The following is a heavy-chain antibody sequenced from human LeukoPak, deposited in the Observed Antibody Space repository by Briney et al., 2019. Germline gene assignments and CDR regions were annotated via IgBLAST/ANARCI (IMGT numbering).Heavy chain of an antibody. V-gene: IGHV5-51*01. J-gene: IGHJ4*02. Sequence: GESLKISCKGSGYSFTSYWIGWVRQMPGKGLEWMGIIYPGDSDTRYSPSFQVQVTISADKSISTAYLQWSSLKASDIAMYYCARSVGYHDSSGYPFDYWGQGTLVTVSS. D-gene: IGHD3-22*01. CDR2: IYPGDSDT. CDR1: GYSFTSYW. CDR3: ARSVGYHDSSGYPFDY.